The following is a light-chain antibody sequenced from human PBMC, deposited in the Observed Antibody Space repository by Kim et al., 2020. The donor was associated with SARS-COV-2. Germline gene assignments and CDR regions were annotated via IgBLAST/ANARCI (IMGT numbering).Light chain of an antibody. CDR2: EAS. CDR1: QSVSTY. V-gene: IGKV3-11*01. CDR3: QQRSNWPLT. Sequence: LSPGERVTLACRASQSVSTYLAWYQQKPGQAPRLLIYEASNRATGIPARFSGSGSGTDFTLTISSLEPEDSAVYYCQQRSNWPLTFGGGTKVDIK. J-gene: IGKJ4*01.